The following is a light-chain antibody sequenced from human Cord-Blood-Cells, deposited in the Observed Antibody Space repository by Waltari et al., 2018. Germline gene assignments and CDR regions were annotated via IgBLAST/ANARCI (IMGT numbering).Light chain of an antibody. J-gene: IGKJ4*01. CDR2: AAS. Sequence: DIQMTQSPSSLSASVGDRVTITCRSNQSISSYLNWYQQKPGKAPKLLIYAASRLQSGVPSRFSGSGSGTDFTLTISSLQPEDFATYYCQQSYSTPLTFGGGTKVEIK. CDR1: QSISSY. V-gene: IGKV1-39*01. CDR3: QQSYSTPLT.